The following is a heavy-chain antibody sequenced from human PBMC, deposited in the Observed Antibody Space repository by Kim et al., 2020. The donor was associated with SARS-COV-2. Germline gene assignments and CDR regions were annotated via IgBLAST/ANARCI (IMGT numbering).Heavy chain of an antibody. Sequence: SETLSLTCTVSGGSISSSSYYWGWIRQPPGKGLEWIGSIYYSGSTYYNPSLKSRVTISVDTSKNQFSLKLSSVTAADTAVYYCAREPVIVVVITPDAFDIWGQGTMVTVSS. V-gene: IGHV4-39*07. J-gene: IGHJ3*02. CDR3: AREPVIVVVITPDAFDI. CDR2: IYYSGST. CDR1: GGSISSSSYY. D-gene: IGHD3-22*01.